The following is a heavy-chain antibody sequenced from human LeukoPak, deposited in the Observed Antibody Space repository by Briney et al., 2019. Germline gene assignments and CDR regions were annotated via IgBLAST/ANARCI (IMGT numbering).Heavy chain of an antibody. D-gene: IGHD2-2*01. Sequence: GASVKVSCKTSGYTFTTYAIHWVRQAPGQRLEWMGLINADDGNTRYSQRFQGRVTITRDTSANTAYMEPSSLRFEDTAVYYCARGIVVQPSANWFDPWGQGTPVTVS. CDR3: ARGIVVQPSANWFDP. CDR2: INADDGNT. J-gene: IGHJ5*02. V-gene: IGHV1-3*01. CDR1: GYTFTTYA.